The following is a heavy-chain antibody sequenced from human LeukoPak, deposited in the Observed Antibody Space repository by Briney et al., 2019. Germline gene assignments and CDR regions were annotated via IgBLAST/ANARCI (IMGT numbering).Heavy chain of an antibody. D-gene: IGHD3-22*01. J-gene: IGHJ4*02. CDR2: ISSSSSYI. Sequence: PGGSLRLSCAASGFTFSSYSMNWVRQALGKGLEWVSSISSSSSYIYYADSVKGRFTISRDNAKNSLYLQMNSLRAEDTAVYYCARDLRYSSGYYRESKSFDYWGQGTLVTVSS. V-gene: IGHV3-21*01. CDR1: GFTFSSYS. CDR3: ARDLRYSSGYYRESKSFDY.